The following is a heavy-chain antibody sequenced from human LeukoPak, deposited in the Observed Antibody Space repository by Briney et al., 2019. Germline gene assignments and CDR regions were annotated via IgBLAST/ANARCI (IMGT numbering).Heavy chain of an antibody. D-gene: IGHD6-19*01. J-gene: IGHJ6*03. V-gene: IGHV4-59*01. CDR2: IYYSGST. CDR1: GGSISSYY. Sequence: NPSETLSLTCTVSGGSISSYYWSWLRQPPGKGLEWIGYIYYSGSTNYNPSLKSRVTISVDTSKNQFSLKLSSVTAADTAVYYCARELAVAGTSDYYYYMDVWGKGTTVTISS. CDR3: ARELAVAGTSDYYYYMDV.